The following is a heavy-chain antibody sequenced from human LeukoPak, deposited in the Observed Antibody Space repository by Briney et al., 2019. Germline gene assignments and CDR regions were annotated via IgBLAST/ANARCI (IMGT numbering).Heavy chain of an antibody. CDR3: AVSLTVTTIDAFDI. J-gene: IGHJ3*02. V-gene: IGHV4-4*07. D-gene: IGHD4-17*01. Sequence: SDTLSLTCTVSGGSISSYYWSWLRQPAGKGLEWLGRIYTSGSTNYNPSLKSRVTMAVDTSKNQFSLKLSSVTAADTAVYYCAVSLTVTTIDAFDIWGQGTMVTVSS. CDR1: GGSISSYY. CDR2: IYTSGST.